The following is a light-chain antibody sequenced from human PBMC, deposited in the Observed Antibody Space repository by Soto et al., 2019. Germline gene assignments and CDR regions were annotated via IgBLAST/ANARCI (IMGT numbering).Light chain of an antibody. CDR2: EDD. Sequence: NFMLTQPNSVSESPGKTVTISCTRSSGSIASNYVQWYQQRPGRIPTTMIYEDDQRPSGVPDRFSGSIDSSSNTASLTISGLKTKDESDYYCQSYDDTNVVFGGGTKLTVI. J-gene: IGLJ2*01. V-gene: IGLV6-57*04. CDR1: SGSIASNY. CDR3: QSYDDTNVV.